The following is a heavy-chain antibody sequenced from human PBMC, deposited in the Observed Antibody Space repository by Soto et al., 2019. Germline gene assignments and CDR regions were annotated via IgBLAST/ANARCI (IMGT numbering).Heavy chain of an antibody. Sequence: GGSLRLSCAASGFTFDDYAMHWVRQAPGKGLEWVSGISWNSGSIGYADSVKGRFTISRDNAKNSLYLQMNSLRAEDTALYYCAKDIRTDGCSGGSCYTIGAFDIWGQGTMVTVSS. CDR3: AKDIRTDGCSGGSCYTIGAFDI. J-gene: IGHJ3*02. CDR2: ISWNSGSI. CDR1: GFTFDDYA. D-gene: IGHD2-15*01. V-gene: IGHV3-9*01.